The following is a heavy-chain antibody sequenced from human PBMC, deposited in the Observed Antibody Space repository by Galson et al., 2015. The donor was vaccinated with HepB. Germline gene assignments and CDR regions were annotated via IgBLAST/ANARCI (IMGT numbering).Heavy chain of an antibody. CDR2: IYHSGPT. J-gene: IGHJ4*02. V-gene: IGHV4-31*03. D-gene: IGHD3-3*01. CDR3: ARGYDFWNTHSLQHYFDY. Sequence: LTCSVSGDSIAGGGYHWTWIRQHAEKGLEYIGYIYHSGPTYFSPSLHGRVSMSIDTSQSQFSLQLSHVTAADTAVYYCARGYDFWNTHSLQHYFDYWGQGIPVTVSS. CDR1: GDSIAGGGYH.